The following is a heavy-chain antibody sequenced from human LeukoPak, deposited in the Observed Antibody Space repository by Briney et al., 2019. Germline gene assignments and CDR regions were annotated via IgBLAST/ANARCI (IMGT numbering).Heavy chain of an antibody. Sequence: GGSLRLSCAASGFTFSSYAMHWVRQAPGKGLEYVSAISSNGGSTYYANSVKGRFTISRDNSKNTLYLQMGSLRAEDMAVYYCARGTIWSGYYPPYYYYYMDVWGKGTTVTVSS. CDR3: ARGTIWSGYYPPYYYYYMDV. CDR2: ISSNGGST. D-gene: IGHD3-3*01. CDR1: GFTFSSYA. V-gene: IGHV3-64*01. J-gene: IGHJ6*03.